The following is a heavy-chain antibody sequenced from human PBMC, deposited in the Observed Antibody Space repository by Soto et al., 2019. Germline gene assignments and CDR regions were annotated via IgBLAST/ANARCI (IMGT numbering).Heavy chain of an antibody. CDR1: GFTFSSYA. Sequence: EVQLLESGGGLVQPGGSLRLSCAASGFTFSSYAMSWVRQAPGKGLEWVSAISGSGGSTYYADSVKGRFTISRDNSKNTLYLQMNSLKTEDTAVYYCKGSGYYFGYWGQGTLVTVSS. J-gene: IGHJ4*02. CDR3: KGSGYYFGY. CDR2: ISGSGGST. V-gene: IGHV3-23*01. D-gene: IGHD3-22*01.